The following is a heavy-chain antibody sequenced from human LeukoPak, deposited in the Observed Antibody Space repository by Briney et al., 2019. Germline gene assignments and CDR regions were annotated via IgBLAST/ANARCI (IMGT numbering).Heavy chain of an antibody. CDR3: ARDTSDYSDIDY. D-gene: IGHD4-11*01. CDR1: GYTFTSYG. J-gene: IGHJ4*02. CDR2: INPSGGST. V-gene: IGHV1-18*01. Sequence: ASVKVSCKASGYTFTSYGISWVRQAPGQGLEWMGIINPSGGSTSYAQKFQGRVTMTTDTSTSTAYMELRSLRSDDTAVYYCARDTSDYSDIDYWGQGTLVTVSS.